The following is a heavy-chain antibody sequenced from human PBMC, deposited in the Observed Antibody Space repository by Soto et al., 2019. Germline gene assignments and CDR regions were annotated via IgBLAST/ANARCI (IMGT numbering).Heavy chain of an antibody. Sequence: QVQLVESGGGVVQPGRSLRLSCAASGFTFSSYAMHWVRQAPGKGLEWVAVISYDGSNKYYADSVKGRFTISRDNSKNTLYLQMNSLRAEDTAVYYCARGGVGFSGKQPLDYWGQGTLVTVSS. D-gene: IGHD3-3*01. CDR3: ARGGVGFSGKQPLDY. V-gene: IGHV3-30-3*01. CDR1: GFTFSSYA. CDR2: ISYDGSNK. J-gene: IGHJ4*02.